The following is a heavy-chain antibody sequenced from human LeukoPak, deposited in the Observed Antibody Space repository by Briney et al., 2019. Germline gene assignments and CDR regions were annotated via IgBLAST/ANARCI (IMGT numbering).Heavy chain of an antibody. CDR3: ARDGSHEDCSSTSCYTIAGRWFDP. J-gene: IGHJ5*02. CDR1: GGSISSGGSY. V-gene: IGHV4-31*03. D-gene: IGHD2-2*02. CDR2: IYYSGST. Sequence: TLSLTCTVSGGSISSGGSYWSWIRQHPGKGLEWIGYIYYSGSTYYNPSLKSRVTISVDTSKNQFSLKLSSVTAADTAVYYCARDGSHEDCSSTSCYTIAGRWFDPWGQGTLVTVSS.